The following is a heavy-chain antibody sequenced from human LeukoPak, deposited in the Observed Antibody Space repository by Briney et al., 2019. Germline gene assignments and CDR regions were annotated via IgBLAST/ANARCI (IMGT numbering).Heavy chain of an antibody. CDR3: ALDPGYCSSTSCYTDY. CDR2: VSVYNGNT. Sequence: ASVKVSCKASGYTFTSYGISWVRQAPGQGVEWMGWVSVYNGNTNYAQKPQGRVTMTTDTSTSTAYMELRSLRSDDTAVYYGALDPGYCSSTSCYTDYWGQGTLVTVSS. J-gene: IGHJ4*02. CDR1: GYTFTSYG. V-gene: IGHV1-18*01. D-gene: IGHD2-2*02.